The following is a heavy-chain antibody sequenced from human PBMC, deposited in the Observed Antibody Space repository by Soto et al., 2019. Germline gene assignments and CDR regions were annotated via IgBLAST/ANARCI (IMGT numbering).Heavy chain of an antibody. CDR2: ISYSGTT. CDR3: ARRWAQRGGFDG. Sequence: QLQLQESGPGLAKPSETLSLTCTASGGSISSDDYYWTWIRQPPGKGLEWIGSISYSGTTYYNPSRKSRVTISVDTSKNQFSRNLTAADPAVYYCARRWAQRGGFDGWGQGTTVTVSS. D-gene: IGHD3-16*01. CDR1: GGSISSDDYY. V-gene: IGHV4-39*01. J-gene: IGHJ6*02.